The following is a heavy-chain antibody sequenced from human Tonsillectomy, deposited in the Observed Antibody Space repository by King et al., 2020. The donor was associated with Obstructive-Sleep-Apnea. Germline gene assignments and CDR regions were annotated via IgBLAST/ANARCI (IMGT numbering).Heavy chain of an antibody. CDR2: ISYAGSDK. J-gene: IGHJ4*02. CDR3: ATYGDYPGSSFDY. D-gene: IGHD4-17*01. CDR1: GFTFSTYE. V-gene: IGHV3-30*04. Sequence: VQLVESGGGVVQPGRSLRLSCAASGFTFSTYEMHWVRQAPGKGLEWGAVISYAGSDKYYAYSVKGRFTISRDNSKNTLSLQMNSLTTEDTAVFYCATYGDYPGSSFDYWGQGTLVTVSS.